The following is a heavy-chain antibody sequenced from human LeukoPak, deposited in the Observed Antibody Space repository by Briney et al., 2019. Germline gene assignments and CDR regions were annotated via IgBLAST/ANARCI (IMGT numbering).Heavy chain of an antibody. J-gene: IGHJ6*01. D-gene: IGHD6-19*01. CDR3: PKDDTQWPIASYYRYGRDV. V-gene: IGHV3-23*01. CDR2: ISGSGGST. CDR1: GFTFSSYA. Sequence: GGSLRLSCAASGFTFSSYAMSWVRQAPGKGLEWVSAISGSGGSTYYADSSKGRFTTSRNNSKNTPHLQINSLRAEATAVYYCPKDDTQWPIASYYRYGRDVCGEGTTVTVSS.